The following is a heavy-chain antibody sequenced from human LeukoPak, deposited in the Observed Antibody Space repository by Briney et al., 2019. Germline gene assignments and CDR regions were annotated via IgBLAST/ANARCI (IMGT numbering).Heavy chain of an antibody. CDR2: ICSSSSHI. CDR3: ARGDNSWNDTRDPFDF. J-gene: IGHJ3*01. Sequence: GGSLRLSCAVSGFIFRSYCMNWVRQAPGKGLEWVSSICSSSSHIYYTDPVKGRFTISTDNAKNSLYLQMNSLRAADTAVYYCARGDNSWNDTRDPFDFWGQGTMVIVSS. V-gene: IGHV3-21*01. CDR1: GFIFRSYC. D-gene: IGHD1-1*01.